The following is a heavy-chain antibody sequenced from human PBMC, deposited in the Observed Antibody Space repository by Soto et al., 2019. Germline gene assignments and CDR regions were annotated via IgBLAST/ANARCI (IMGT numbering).Heavy chain of an antibody. CDR2: ISGSGGST. CDR3: ARSMIAARPADY. J-gene: IGHJ4*02. Sequence: GGSLRLSCAASGFTFSSYAMSWVRQAPGKGLEWVSAISGSGGSTYYANSVKGRFTISRDNSKNTLYLQMNSLRAEDTAVYYCARSMIAARPADYWGQGTLVTVSS. CDR1: GFTFSSYA. V-gene: IGHV3-23*01. D-gene: IGHD6-6*01.